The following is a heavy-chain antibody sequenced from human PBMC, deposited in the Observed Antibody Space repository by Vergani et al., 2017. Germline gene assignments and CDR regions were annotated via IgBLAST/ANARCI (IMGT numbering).Heavy chain of an antibody. CDR3: ARERFLETLYYYYMDV. CDR2: IYPSGST. J-gene: IGHJ6*03. CDR1: GGSISSGSYY. Sequence: QVQLQESGPGLVKPSQTLSLTCTVSGGSISSGSYYWSWIRQPAGKGLERIGRIYPSGSTNYNPSLKSRVTISVDTPKNQFSLKLSSVTAADTAVYYCARERFLETLYYYYMDVWGKGTTVTVSS. V-gene: IGHV4-61*02. D-gene: IGHD3-3*01.